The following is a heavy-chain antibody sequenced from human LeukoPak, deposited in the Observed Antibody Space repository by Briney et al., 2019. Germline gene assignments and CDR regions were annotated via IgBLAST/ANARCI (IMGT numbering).Heavy chain of an antibody. V-gene: IGHV4-34*01. CDR3: ARDNIRQRWLQFFDY. D-gene: IGHD5-24*01. CDR1: GGSFSGHY. Sequence: SETLSLTCAVYGGSFSGHYWSWVRQPPGTGLEWIGEINHNGSTNYNPSPKSRVTISVDTSKNQFSLKLSSVTAADTAVYYCARDNIRQRWLQFFDYWGQGTLVTVSS. J-gene: IGHJ4*02. CDR2: INHNGST.